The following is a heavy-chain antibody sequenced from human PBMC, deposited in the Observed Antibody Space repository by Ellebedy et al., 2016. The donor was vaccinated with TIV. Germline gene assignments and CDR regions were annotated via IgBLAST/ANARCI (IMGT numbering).Heavy chain of an antibody. CDR2: ISGSGANT. D-gene: IGHD4-11*01. V-gene: IGHV3-23*01. Sequence: GGSLRLXCAASGFTFSSYAMSWVRQAPGKGLEWVAAISGSGANTYYADSVKGRFTISRDASNNTLYLQMDSLRVEDTAVYYCAKDRTSNQFYFYYMDVWGTGTTVTVSS. CDR1: GFTFSSYA. J-gene: IGHJ6*03. CDR3: AKDRTSNQFYFYYMDV.